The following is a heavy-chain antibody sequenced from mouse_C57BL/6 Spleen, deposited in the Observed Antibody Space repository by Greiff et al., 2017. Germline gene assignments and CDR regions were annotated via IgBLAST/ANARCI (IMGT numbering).Heavy chain of an antibody. D-gene: IGHD2-5*01. CDR3: ARRENYSNYPGYAMDY. CDR1: GYSFTDYN. CDR2: INPNYGTT. Sequence: VQLQQSGPELVKPGASVKISCKSSGYSFTDYNMNWVKQSNGKSLEWIGVINPNYGTTSYNQKFKGKATLPVDQSSSTAYMQLNSLTSEDSAVXYCARRENYSNYPGYAMDYWGQGTSVTVSS. J-gene: IGHJ4*01. V-gene: IGHV1-39*01.